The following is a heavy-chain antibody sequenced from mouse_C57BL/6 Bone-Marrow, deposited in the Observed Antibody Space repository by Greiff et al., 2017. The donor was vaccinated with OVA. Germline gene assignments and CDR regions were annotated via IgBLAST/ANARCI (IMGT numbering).Heavy chain of an antibody. Sequence: QVQLQQPGAELVMPGASVKLSCKASGYTFTSYWMHWVKQRPGQGLEWIGEIDPADSYTNYNQKFKGKSTLTVDKSSSTAYMQLSSLTSEDSAVYYCARSYGYWGQGTTLTVSS. J-gene: IGHJ2*01. CDR2: IDPADSYT. CDR1: GYTFTSYW. CDR3: ARSYGY. V-gene: IGHV1-69*01. D-gene: IGHD1-1*01.